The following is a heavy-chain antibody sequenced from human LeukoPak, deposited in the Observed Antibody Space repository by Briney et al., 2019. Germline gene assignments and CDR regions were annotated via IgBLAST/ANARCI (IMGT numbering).Heavy chain of an antibody. Sequence: SGGSLRLSCVASGFTFSNYWMHWVRQPPGKGLVWVSRIYVDGRTTNYADSVKGRFIISRDISKNTLYLQMNSLRAEDSALYYCARGGRGSAAVVAPRSFDIWGQGTMVTVSS. CDR1: GFTFSNYW. CDR2: IYVDGRTT. J-gene: IGHJ3*02. CDR3: ARGGRGSAAVVAPRSFDI. V-gene: IGHV3-74*01. D-gene: IGHD3-22*01.